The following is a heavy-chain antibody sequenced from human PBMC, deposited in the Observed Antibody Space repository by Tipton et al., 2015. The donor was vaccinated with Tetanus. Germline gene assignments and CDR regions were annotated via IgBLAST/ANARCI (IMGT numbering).Heavy chain of an antibody. CDR3: ARDQGGGRVARLNWFGP. CDR2: VYYNGNT. CDR1: GGSISGSY. J-gene: IGHJ5*02. Sequence: TLSLTCTVSGGSISGSYWNWIRQPPGKGLEWIGYVYYNGNTHYNPALKSRVTISVDTSKNQFSLKLSSVTAADTAIYYCARDQGGGRVARLNWFGPWGQGTLVTVSS. D-gene: IGHD3-16*01. V-gene: IGHV4-59*01.